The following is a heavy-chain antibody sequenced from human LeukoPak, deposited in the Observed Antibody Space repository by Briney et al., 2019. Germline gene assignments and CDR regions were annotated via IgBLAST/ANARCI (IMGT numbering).Heavy chain of an antibody. J-gene: IGHJ4*02. D-gene: IGHD6-19*01. CDR3: ARAWEQWPGTTAYFDY. CDR1: GYTFTTYG. Sequence: ASVKVSCKVSGYTFTTYGISWVRQAPGQGLEWMGWTSTYNGNTNYAQMLQGRVTMTTDASTNTAYMELRSLRSDDTAVYYCARAWEQWPGTTAYFDYWGQGTLVTVSS. CDR2: TSTYNGNT. V-gene: IGHV1-18*04.